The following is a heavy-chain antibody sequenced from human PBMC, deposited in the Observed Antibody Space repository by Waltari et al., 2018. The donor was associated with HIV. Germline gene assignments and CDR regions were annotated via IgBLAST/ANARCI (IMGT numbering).Heavy chain of an antibody. V-gene: IGHV2-70*17. J-gene: IGHJ4*02. CDR2: IEWRGNR. Sequence: QVTLRESGPALVKPTQTLTLTCNFSGLSLSTDGVCVSWVRQSPGQAPEWLAHIEWRGNRFSNRPLGTQLTISKDTTRDEVVIRLTNVDPVDTGTYYCARIFKGALDSWGPGTLVTVSS. CDR1: GLSLSTDGVC. CDR3: ARIFKGALDS.